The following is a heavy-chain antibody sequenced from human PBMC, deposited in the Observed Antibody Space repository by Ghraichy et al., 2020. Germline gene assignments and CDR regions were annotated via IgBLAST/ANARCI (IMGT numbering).Heavy chain of an antibody. Sequence: LSLTCAASGFIFSSDWMNWVRQAPGKGLEWVANIKQDGSEENYVDSVKGRFTISRDNAKKSLYLQMNSLRAEDTAVYYCARGLRWNDYCGQGTLVTVSS. D-gene: IGHD4-23*01. J-gene: IGHJ4*02. CDR2: IKQDGSEE. CDR3: ARGLRWNDY. V-gene: IGHV3-7*01. CDR1: GFIFSSDW.